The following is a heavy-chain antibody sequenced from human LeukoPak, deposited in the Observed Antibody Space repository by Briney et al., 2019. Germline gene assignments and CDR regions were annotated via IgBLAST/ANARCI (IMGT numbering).Heavy chain of an antibody. CDR1: GFTFSSYW. Sequence: GGSLRLSCAASGFTFSSYWMNWVRQAPGKGLEWVANIKQDGSEKYYVDSVKGRFTISRDNAKNSLYLQMNSLRAEDTAVYYCARAPGGPQDYYYYGMDVWGQGTTVTVSS. D-gene: IGHD2-8*02. V-gene: IGHV3-7*01. CDR3: ARAPGGPQDYYYYGMDV. J-gene: IGHJ6*02. CDR2: IKQDGSEK.